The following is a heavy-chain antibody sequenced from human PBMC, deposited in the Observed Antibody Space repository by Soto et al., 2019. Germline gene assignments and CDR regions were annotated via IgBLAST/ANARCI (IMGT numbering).Heavy chain of an antibody. J-gene: IGHJ6*02. V-gene: IGHV1-18*01. D-gene: IGHD3-16*01. CDR1: GFIFINYG. Sequence: QVQLVQSGDEVRKPGSSVKVSCKASGFIFINYGIAWVRQAPGQGLEWTGWISPYSGNTHNASKVRGRLTMTTDTSTNTAYMDLGSLTSDDTDVYYCAMVANYVTPTPQDVWGQGTTVTVSS. CDR3: AMVANYVTPTPQDV. CDR2: ISPYSGNT.